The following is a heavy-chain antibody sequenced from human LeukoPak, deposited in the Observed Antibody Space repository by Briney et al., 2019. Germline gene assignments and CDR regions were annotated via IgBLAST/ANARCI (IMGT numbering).Heavy chain of an antibody. V-gene: IGHV3-23*01. CDR3: ARAQGALDY. Sequence: GSLRLSCAASGFTITTYAVNWVRQAPGKGLEWVSGIGGGGTEYYADSVKGRFIISSDNSQNLVHLQMNSLTVEDTAVYYCARAQGALDYWGQGTLVTVSS. J-gene: IGHJ4*02. CDR2: IGGGGTE. D-gene: IGHD1-26*01. CDR1: GFTITTYA.